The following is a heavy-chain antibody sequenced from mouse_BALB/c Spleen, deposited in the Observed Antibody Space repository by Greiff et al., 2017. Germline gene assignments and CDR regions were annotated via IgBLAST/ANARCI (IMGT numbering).Heavy chain of an antibody. Sequence: QSGAELVKPGASVKMSCKASGYTFTSYNMHWVKQTPGQGLEWIGAIYPGNGDTSYNQKFKGKATLTADKSSSTAYMQLSSLTSEDSAVYYCARDYYGNYAMDYWGQGTSVTVSS. D-gene: IGHD1-1*01. J-gene: IGHJ4*01. V-gene: IGHV1-12*01. CDR1: GYTFTSYN. CDR2: IYPGNGDT. CDR3: ARDYYGNYAMDY.